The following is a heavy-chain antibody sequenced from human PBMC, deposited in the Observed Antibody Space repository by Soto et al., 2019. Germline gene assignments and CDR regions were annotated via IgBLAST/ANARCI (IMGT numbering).Heavy chain of an antibody. CDR1: GGSISSYY. CDR3: ARDTPAFYGRSPHRMDV. Sequence: SETLSLTCTVSGGSISSYYWSWIRQPPGKGLEWIGYIYYSGSTNYNPSLKSRVTISVDTSKNQFSLKLSSVTAADTAVYYCARDTPAFYGRSPHRMDVWGQGTTVTVSS. D-gene: IGHD4-17*01. V-gene: IGHV4-59*01. CDR2: IYYSGST. J-gene: IGHJ6*02.